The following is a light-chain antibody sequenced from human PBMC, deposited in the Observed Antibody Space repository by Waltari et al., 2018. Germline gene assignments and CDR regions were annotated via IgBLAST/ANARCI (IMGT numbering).Light chain of an antibody. Sequence: QLVLTQSPSASASLGASVKLTCTLSSGHSSYAIAWHQQQPEKGPRYLMKLNSDGSHSKADGIPDRFSGSSSGAERSLTISSLQSEDEADYYCQTWGTGIVLFGGGTKLTVL. CDR1: SGHSSYA. CDR2: LNSDGSH. J-gene: IGLJ2*01. CDR3: QTWGTGIVL. V-gene: IGLV4-69*01.